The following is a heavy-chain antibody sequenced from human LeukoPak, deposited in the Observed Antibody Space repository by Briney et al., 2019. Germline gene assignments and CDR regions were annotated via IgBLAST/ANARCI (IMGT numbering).Heavy chain of an antibody. CDR3: AELGITMIGGV. J-gene: IGHJ6*04. CDR2: MSSSGNSK. Sequence: GGSLRLSCAASGFTFSRYTMNWVRQAPGKGLEWVSYMSSSGNSKHYADSVKGRFTISRDNAKNSLYLQMNSLRAEDTAVYYCAELGITMIGGVWGKGTTVTISS. CDR1: GFTFSRYT. D-gene: IGHD3-10*02. V-gene: IGHV3-48*04.